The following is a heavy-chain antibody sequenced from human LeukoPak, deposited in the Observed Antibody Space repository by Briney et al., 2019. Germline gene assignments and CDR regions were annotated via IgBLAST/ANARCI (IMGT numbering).Heavy chain of an antibody. V-gene: IGHV1-2*04. J-gene: IGHJ6*02. CDR3: ARGGKNCSGGSCYSYYHYGMDV. Sequence: GASVKVSCKASGYTFTGYYMHWVRQAPGQGLEWMGWINPNSGGTNYAQKFQGWVTMTRDTSISTAYMELSRLRSDDTAVYYCARGGKNCSGGSCYSYYHYGMDVWGQGTTVTVSS. D-gene: IGHD2-15*01. CDR2: INPNSGGT. CDR1: GYTFTGYY.